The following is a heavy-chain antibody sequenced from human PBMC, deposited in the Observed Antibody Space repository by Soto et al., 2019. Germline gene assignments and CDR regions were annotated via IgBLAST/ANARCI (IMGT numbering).Heavy chain of an antibody. D-gene: IGHD6-19*01. Sequence: QVQLQQWGAGLLKPSETLSLTCAVYGGSFSGYYWNWIRQPPGKGLVWIGEINHSGSTNYNPSLNSRVIRSVYTSMNQFSLQLSSVTAADTAVYYCARGYGSNFDSWGQGTLVTVAS. CDR1: GGSFSGYY. CDR2: INHSGST. J-gene: IGHJ4*02. V-gene: IGHV4-34*01. CDR3: ARGYGSNFDS.